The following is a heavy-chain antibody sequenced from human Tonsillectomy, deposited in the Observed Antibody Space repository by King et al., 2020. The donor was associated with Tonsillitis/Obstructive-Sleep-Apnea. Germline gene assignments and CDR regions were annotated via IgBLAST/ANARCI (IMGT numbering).Heavy chain of an antibody. CDR2: ISSNGDTT. D-gene: IGHD6-13*01. V-gene: IGHV3-64D*06. J-gene: IGHJ5*01. Sequence: EVQLVESGGTLVQPGGSLRLSCSASGFTFSRYAMHWVRQAPGKGLEYVSAISSNGDTTNYADSVKGRFSISRDDSKNTLYLQMNSLRIEDTGVYYCVKGGATATGRGRADSWGQGSLVTVSS. CDR1: GFTFSRYA. CDR3: VKGGATATGRGRADS.